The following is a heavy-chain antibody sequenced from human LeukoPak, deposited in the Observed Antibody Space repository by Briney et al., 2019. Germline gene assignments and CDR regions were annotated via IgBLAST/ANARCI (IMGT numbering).Heavy chain of an antibody. Sequence: SETLSLTCTVSGGSISSYYWSWIRQPPGKGLEWIGYIYYSGSTNYNPSLKSRVTISVDTSRNQFSLKPSSVTAADTAVYYCARSDIVAPPDYWGQGTLVTVSS. V-gene: IGHV4-59*01. D-gene: IGHD5-12*01. CDR3: ARSDIVAPPDY. CDR1: GGSISSYY. J-gene: IGHJ4*02. CDR2: IYYSGST.